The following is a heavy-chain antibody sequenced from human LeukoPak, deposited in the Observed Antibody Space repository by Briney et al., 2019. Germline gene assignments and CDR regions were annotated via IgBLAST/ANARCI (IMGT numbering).Heavy chain of an antibody. CDR3: AREGAYGSGSYSDYFDY. CDR2: ISSTSSYI. Sequence: HPGGSLRLSCAASGFTLSDYSLTWVRQAPGKGLEWVSSISSTSSYIYYADSLKGRFTISRDNAKNSLYLQMNSLRAEDTAVYYCAREGAYGSGSYSDYFDYWGQGTLVTVSS. CDR1: GFTLSDYS. D-gene: IGHD3-10*01. V-gene: IGHV3-21*01. J-gene: IGHJ4*02.